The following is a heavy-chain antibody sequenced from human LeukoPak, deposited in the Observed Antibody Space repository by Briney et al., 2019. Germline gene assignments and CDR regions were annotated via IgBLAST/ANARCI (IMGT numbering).Heavy chain of an antibody. CDR3: ARAPQSDFWSGYYPPYFDY. CDR1: GGSISMTSFY. CDR2: INYSGRT. D-gene: IGHD3-3*01. Sequence: SETLSLTCTVSGGSISMTSFYWAWIRQPPGEGLEWIGSINYSGRTYFNPSLKSRVTISVDTSKNQFSLKLSSVTAADTAVYYCARAPQSDFWSGYYPPYFDYWGQGTLVTVSS. J-gene: IGHJ4*02. V-gene: IGHV4-39*07.